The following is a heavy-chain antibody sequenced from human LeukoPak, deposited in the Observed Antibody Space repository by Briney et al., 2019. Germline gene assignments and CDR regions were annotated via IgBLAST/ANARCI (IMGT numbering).Heavy chain of an antibody. V-gene: IGHV1-2*02. Sequence: ASVKVSCKASGYTFTGYYMHCVRQAPGQGLEWMGWINPNSGGTNYAQKFQGRVTMTRDTSISTAYMELSRLRSDDTAVYYCARRRPGYSSGWYGYWFDPWGQGTLVIVSS. CDR1: GYTFTGYY. J-gene: IGHJ5*02. CDR2: INPNSGGT. CDR3: ARRRPGYSSGWYGYWFDP. D-gene: IGHD6-19*01.